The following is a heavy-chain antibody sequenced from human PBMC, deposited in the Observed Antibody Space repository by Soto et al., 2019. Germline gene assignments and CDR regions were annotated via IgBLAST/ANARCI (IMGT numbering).Heavy chain of an antibody. CDR2: ISSSGSTV. V-gene: IGHV3-48*03. Sequence: EVQLVESGGGLVQPGGSLRLSCVASGFTFSSSEMNWARLAPGKGLEWVSYISSSGSTVYHADSVEGRLTISRDNAKNSLFLQMNSLRAEDTALYYCAREGSYDTMDYWGLGTLVTVSS. D-gene: IGHD3-22*01. J-gene: IGHJ4*02. CDR1: GFTFSSSE. CDR3: AREGSYDTMDY.